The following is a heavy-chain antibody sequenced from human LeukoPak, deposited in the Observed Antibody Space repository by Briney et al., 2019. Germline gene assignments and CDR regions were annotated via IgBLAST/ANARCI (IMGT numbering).Heavy chain of an antibody. CDR1: GASISSNNW. Sequence: SETLSLTCAVSGASISSNNWWWSWVRQPPGKGLEWIGEIYHSGSTNYNPSLKSRVTISVDTSKNQFSLKLSSVTAADTAVYYCARDGRDGYNRYWYFDLWGRGTLVTVSS. V-gene: IGHV4-4*02. CDR2: IYHSGST. D-gene: IGHD5-24*01. CDR3: ARDGRDGYNRYWYFDL. J-gene: IGHJ2*01.